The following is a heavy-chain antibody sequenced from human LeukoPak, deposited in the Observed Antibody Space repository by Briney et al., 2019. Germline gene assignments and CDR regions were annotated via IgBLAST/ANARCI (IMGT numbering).Heavy chain of an antibody. Sequence: RASVKVSCKASGYTFTSYDINWVRQATGQGLEWMGWMNPNSGNTGYAQKFQGRVTMTRNTSISTAYMELSSLRSEDTAVYYCARDWQRGGYDYKDYWGQGTLVTVSS. CDR3: ARDWQRGGYDYKDY. CDR2: MNPNSGNT. CDR1: GYTFTSYD. V-gene: IGHV1-8*01. D-gene: IGHD5-12*01. J-gene: IGHJ4*02.